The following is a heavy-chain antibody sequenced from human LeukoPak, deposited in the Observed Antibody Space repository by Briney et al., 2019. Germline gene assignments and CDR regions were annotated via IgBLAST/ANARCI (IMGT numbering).Heavy chain of an antibody. Sequence: PGGSLRLSCAASGFTFSSYSMNWVRQAPGKGLEWLSYISTSGTTLSYSDSVKGRFSISRDNAKNSLYLQMNSLRAEDTAVYYCARVGSGWYWFDPWGQGTLVTVSS. CDR1: GFTFSSYS. D-gene: IGHD6-19*01. CDR2: ISTSGTTL. CDR3: ARVGSGWYWFDP. J-gene: IGHJ5*02. V-gene: IGHV3-48*04.